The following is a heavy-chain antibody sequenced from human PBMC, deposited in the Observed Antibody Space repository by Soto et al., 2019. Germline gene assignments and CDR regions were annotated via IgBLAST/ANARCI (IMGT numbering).Heavy chain of an antibody. Sequence: QITLKESGPPLVKPTQTLTLTCTFSAFSLSTGGVGVGWIRQPPGKALEWLALIYWDDDKRYSPSLRSRLTITKDTSTSQVVLTMTNMDPVDTATYYCIQSRCGGDCLQSYASYYYYGMDVWGQGTTVTVSS. CDR3: IQSRCGGDCLQSYASYYYYGMDV. CDR1: AFSLSTGGVG. V-gene: IGHV2-5*02. D-gene: IGHD2-21*02. CDR2: IYWDDDK. J-gene: IGHJ6*02.